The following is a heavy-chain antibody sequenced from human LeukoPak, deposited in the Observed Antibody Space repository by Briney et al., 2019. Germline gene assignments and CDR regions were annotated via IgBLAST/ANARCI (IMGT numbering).Heavy chain of an antibody. V-gene: IGHV4-34*01. J-gene: IGHJ4*02. Sequence: SETLSLTCAVYGGSFSGYYWSWIRQPPGKGLEWIGEINHSGSTNYNPSLKSRVTISVDTSKNQFSLKLSSVTAADTAVYYCARLYGSSWYPNSWYAVDYWGQGTLVTVSS. CDR3: ARLYGSSWYPNSWYAVDY. CDR2: INHSGST. D-gene: IGHD6-13*01. CDR1: GGSFSGYY.